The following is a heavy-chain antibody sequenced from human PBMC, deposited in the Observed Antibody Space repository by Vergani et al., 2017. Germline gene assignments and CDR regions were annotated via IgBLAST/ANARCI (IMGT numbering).Heavy chain of an antibody. Sequence: QVQLVQSGAEVKKPGSSVKVSCKASGGTFSSYAISWVRQAPGQGLEWMGGILPIFGTANYAQKFQGRVTITADESTSTAYMELSSLRSEDTAVYYCASIGRTAARSGGSDYWGQGTLVTVSS. V-gene: IGHV1-69*01. D-gene: IGHD6-6*01. J-gene: IGHJ4*02. CDR2: ILPIFGTA. CDR1: GGTFSSYA. CDR3: ASIGRTAARSGGSDY.